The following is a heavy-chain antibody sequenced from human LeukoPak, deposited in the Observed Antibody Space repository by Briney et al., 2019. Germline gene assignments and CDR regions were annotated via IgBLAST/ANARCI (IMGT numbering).Heavy chain of an antibody. CDR1: GGSFSGYY. CDR2: INHSGST. CDR3: ARRWSSSWITI. D-gene: IGHD6-13*01. Sequence: PSETLSLTCAVYGGSFSGYYWSWIRQPPGKGLEWIGEINHSGSTNYNPSLKSRVTISVDTSKNQFSLKLSSVTAADTAVYYCARRWSSSWITIWGQGTMVTVSS. J-gene: IGHJ3*02. V-gene: IGHV4-34*01.